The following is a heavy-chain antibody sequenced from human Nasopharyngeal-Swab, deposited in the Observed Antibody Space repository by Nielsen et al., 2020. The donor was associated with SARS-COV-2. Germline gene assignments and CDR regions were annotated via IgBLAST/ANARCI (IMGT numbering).Heavy chain of an antibody. Sequence: WIRQPPGKGLEWIGEINHSGSTNYNPSLKSRVTISVDTSKNQFSLKLSSVTAADTAVYYCARVPGKLWFGDWYFGYWGQGTLVTVSS. D-gene: IGHD3-10*01. J-gene: IGHJ4*02. CDR3: ARVPGKLWFGDWYFGY. CDR2: INHSGST. V-gene: IGHV4-34*01.